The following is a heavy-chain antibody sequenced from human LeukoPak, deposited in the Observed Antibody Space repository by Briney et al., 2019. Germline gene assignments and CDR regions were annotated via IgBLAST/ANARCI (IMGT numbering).Heavy chain of an antibody. J-gene: IGHJ4*02. V-gene: IGHV3-21*01. D-gene: IGHD3-10*01. Sequence: GGSLRLSCAASGFTFSSYSMNWVRQAPGKGLEWVSSISSSSSYIYYADSVKGRFTISRDNAKNSLYLQMNSLRAEDTAVYYCARGPVRGVIPYYFDYWGQGTLVTVSS. CDR2: ISSSSSYI. CDR1: GFTFSSYS. CDR3: ARGPVRGVIPYYFDY.